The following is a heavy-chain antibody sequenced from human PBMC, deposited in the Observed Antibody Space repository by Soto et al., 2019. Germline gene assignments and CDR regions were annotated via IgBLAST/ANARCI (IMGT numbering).Heavy chain of an antibody. D-gene: IGHD3-10*01. CDR2: IYYSGST. CDR3: ARGEARLGEFPETHWFDP. Sequence: SETLSLTCTVSGGSISRYYWSWIRQPPGKGLEWIGYIYYSGSTNYNPSLKSRVTISVDTSKNQFSLKLSSVTAADTAVYYCARGEARLGEFPETHWFDPWGQGTLVTVSS. J-gene: IGHJ5*02. V-gene: IGHV4-59*12. CDR1: GGSISRYY.